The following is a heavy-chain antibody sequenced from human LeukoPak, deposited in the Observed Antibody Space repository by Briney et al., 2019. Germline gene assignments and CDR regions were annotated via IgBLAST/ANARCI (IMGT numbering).Heavy chain of an antibody. CDR2: IRSKVNNYAT. Sequence: GGSLRLSCAASGFTFSGSAMHWVRQASGKGLEWVGSIRSKVNNYATAYAASVKGRFTISRDESKNTAYLQMNSLKTEDTAVYYCTRRSGDGSRSYYDYWGQGTLVTVSS. CDR1: GFTFSGSA. D-gene: IGHD3-22*01. CDR3: TRRSGDGSRSYYDY. V-gene: IGHV3-73*01. J-gene: IGHJ4*02.